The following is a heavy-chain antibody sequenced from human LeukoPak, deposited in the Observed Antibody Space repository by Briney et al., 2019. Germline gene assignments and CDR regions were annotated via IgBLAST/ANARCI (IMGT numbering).Heavy chain of an antibody. V-gene: IGHV4-39*01. Sequence: SETLSLTCTVSGGSISSSSYYWGWIRQPPGKGLEWIGSIYYSGSTYYNPSLKSRVTISVDTSKNQFSLKLSPVTAADTAVYYCARHGVVAATYSWFDPWGQGTLVTVSS. CDR1: GGSISSSSYY. CDR3: ARHGVVAATYSWFDP. J-gene: IGHJ5*02. D-gene: IGHD2-15*01. CDR2: IYYSGST.